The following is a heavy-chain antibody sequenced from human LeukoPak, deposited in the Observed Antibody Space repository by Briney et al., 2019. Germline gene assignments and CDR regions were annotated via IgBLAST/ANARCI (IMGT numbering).Heavy chain of an antibody. V-gene: IGHV3-23*01. CDR3: AKSYPSGIVVVPAAIAPPLYYFDY. CDR1: GFTFSSYA. D-gene: IGHD2-2*01. CDR2: ISGSGGST. J-gene: IGHJ4*02. Sequence: PGGSLRLSCAASGFTFSSYAMSWVRQAPGKGLEWVSAISGSGGSTYYADSVKGRFTISRDNSKNTLYLQMNSLRAEDTAVYYCAKSYPSGIVVVPAAIAPPLYYFDYWGQGTLVTVSS.